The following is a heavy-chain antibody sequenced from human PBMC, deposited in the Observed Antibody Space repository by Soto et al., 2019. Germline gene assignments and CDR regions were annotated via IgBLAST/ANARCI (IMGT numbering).Heavy chain of an antibody. Sequence: SETLSLTCTVSGASISPYYWSWIRQPPGKGLEWIGYMYNRGSTYYNPPLKSRVTISVDTSNNQFSLNLRSVTAADTAVYHCARNACTSNSCHPYFDHWGQGMLVTVSS. D-gene: IGHD2-2*01. J-gene: IGHJ4*02. V-gene: IGHV4-59*01. CDR2: MYNRGST. CDR1: GASISPYY. CDR3: ARNACTSNSCHPYFDH.